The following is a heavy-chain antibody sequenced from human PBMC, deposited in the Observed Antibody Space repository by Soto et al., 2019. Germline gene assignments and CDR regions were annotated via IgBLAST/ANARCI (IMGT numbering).Heavy chain of an antibody. CDR1: GFTFSNAW. V-gene: IGHV3-15*01. CDR3: TTDDPINKY. Sequence: GGSLRLSCAASGFTFSNAWMSWVRQAPGKGLEWVGRIKSYTNGGTTDYAAPVKGGFAISRDDSKNTLYLQMNSQKTEDAGVYYCTTDDPINKYWGQGTLVTVSS. CDR2: IKSYTNGGTT. J-gene: IGHJ4*02.